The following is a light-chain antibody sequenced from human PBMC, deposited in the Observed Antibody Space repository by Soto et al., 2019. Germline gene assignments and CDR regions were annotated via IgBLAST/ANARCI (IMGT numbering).Light chain of an antibody. J-gene: IGKJ4*01. CDR3: QRYNRWPLT. CDR1: QSVNSN. V-gene: IGKV3-15*01. Sequence: EILMTQSPATLSVSPGERVTLSCRASQSVNSNVAWYQQKPGQVPRLLIYGASTRATGIPARFSGSGSGTEFTLTISSLQSEDFATYYCQRYNRWPLTFGGGTKVEIK. CDR2: GAS.